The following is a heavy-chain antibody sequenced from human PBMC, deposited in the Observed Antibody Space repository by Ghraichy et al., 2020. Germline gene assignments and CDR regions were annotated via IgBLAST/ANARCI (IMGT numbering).Heavy chain of an antibody. J-gene: IGHJ6*02. CDR1: GGSISISSYD. D-gene: IGHD4/OR15-4a*01. CDR3: ATTTRWDYYYYYAMDV. CDR2: IYYSGST. V-gene: IGHV4-39*01. Sequence: SQTLSLTCTVSGGSISISSYDWGWIRQSPGKGLEWIGSIYYSGSTYYNPSLKSRVTISVDTSKNQFSLNLSSVTAADTAVYYCATTTRWDYYYYYAMDVWGQGTTVTVSS.